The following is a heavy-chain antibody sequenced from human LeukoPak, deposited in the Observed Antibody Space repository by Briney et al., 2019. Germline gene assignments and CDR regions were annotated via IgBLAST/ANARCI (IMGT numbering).Heavy chain of an antibody. Sequence: GGSLRLSCAASGFTFSGYWVTWVRQAPGKGLEWVANINPASSEKYYVDSVKGRFTISRDNAKNSLYLQMNSLRAEDTALYYCAKNRAYGDYLSYYGMDVWGQGTTVTVSS. CDR3: AKNRAYGDYLSYYGMDV. D-gene: IGHD4-17*01. J-gene: IGHJ6*02. CDR1: GFTFSGYW. CDR2: INPASSEK. V-gene: IGHV3-7*03.